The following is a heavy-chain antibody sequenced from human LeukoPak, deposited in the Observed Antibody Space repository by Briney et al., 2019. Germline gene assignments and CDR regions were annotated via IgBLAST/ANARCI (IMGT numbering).Heavy chain of an antibody. CDR1: GGSISSYY. Sequence: SETLSLTCAVSGGSISSYYWNWIRQPPGKGLEWIGYIYYSGSTNYNPSLKSRVTMSVDTSKNQFSLTLTSVTAADTAVYYCARQHTSGYYYFDYWGQGTLVTVSS. J-gene: IGHJ4*02. V-gene: IGHV4-59*08. CDR2: IYYSGST. CDR3: ARQHTSGYYYFDY. D-gene: IGHD3-22*01.